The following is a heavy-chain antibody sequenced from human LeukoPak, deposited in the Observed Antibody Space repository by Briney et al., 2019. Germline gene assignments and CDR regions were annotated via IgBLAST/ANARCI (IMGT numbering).Heavy chain of an antibody. CDR1: GFTFSSYW. CDR3: ARGGGWYPDY. D-gene: IGHD6-19*01. Sequence: GGSLRLSCAAFGFTFSSYWMSWVRQAPGKGLEWVANIKKDGSGKYYVDSVKGRFTISRDNVNNSLYLQMNSLRAEDTAVYCCARGGGWYPDYWGQGTLVTVSS. CDR2: IKKDGSGK. J-gene: IGHJ4*02. V-gene: IGHV3-7*03.